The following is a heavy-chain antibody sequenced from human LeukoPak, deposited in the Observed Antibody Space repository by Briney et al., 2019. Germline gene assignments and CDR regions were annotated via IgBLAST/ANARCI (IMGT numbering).Heavy chain of an antibody. V-gene: IGHV4-4*09. CDR2: IYTSGST. Sequence: SETLSLTCTVSGGSISSYYWSWIRQPPGKGLEWIGYIYTSGSTNYNPSLKSRVTISVDTSKNQFSLKLSSVTAADTAVYYCARGGGGYHYFYDYWGQGTLVTVSS. CDR3: ARGGGGYHYFYDY. D-gene: IGHD3-22*01. CDR1: GGSISSYY. J-gene: IGHJ4*02.